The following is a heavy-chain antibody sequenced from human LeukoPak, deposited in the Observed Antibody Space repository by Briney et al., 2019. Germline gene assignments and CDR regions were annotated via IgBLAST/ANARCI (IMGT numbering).Heavy chain of an antibody. CDR2: ISGSGGST. CDR3: AKSMLVAVAGTGD. J-gene: IGHJ3*01. V-gene: IGHV3-23*01. D-gene: IGHD6-19*01. Sequence: PGGSLRLSCAASGFTFSSYAMSWVRQAPGKGLEWVSAISGSGGSTYYAGSVKGRFTISRDNSKNTLYLQMNSLRAEDTAVYYCAKSMLVAVAGTGDWGQGTMVTVSS. CDR1: GFTFSSYA.